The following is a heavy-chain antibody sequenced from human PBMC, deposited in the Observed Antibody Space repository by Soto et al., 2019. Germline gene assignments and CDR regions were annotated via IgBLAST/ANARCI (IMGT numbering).Heavy chain of an antibody. D-gene: IGHD3-22*01. V-gene: IGHV3-15*07. CDR1: GFAFSNAW. CDR2: IKSKGHGGTT. Sequence: GGSLRLSCAASGFAFSNAWINWVRQAPGKGLVWVGRIKSKGHGGTTDFAAPVRGRFAISRDDSRNLVYMQMNSLNTEDTAVYYCTTDSYTSVIVVRFDYWGHGTRVTLSS. J-gene: IGHJ4*01. CDR3: TTDSYTSVIVVRFDY.